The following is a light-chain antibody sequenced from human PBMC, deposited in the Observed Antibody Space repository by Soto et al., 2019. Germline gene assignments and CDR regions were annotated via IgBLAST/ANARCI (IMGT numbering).Light chain of an antibody. Sequence: QSALTQAASVSGSPGQSITISCTGTSSDIGTYKYVSWYQQHPGKAPKLMIYEVSNRPSRVSNRFSGSKSGNTASLTISGLQAEDEADYYCSSYTAISTLDVVFGGGTQLTVL. V-gene: IGLV2-14*01. J-gene: IGLJ2*01. CDR3: SSYTAISTLDVV. CDR2: EVS. CDR1: SSDIGTYKY.